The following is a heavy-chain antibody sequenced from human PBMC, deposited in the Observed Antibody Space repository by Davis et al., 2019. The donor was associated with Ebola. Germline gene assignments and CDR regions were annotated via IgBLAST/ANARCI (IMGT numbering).Heavy chain of an antibody. CDR2: IYYSGST. V-gene: IGHV4-30-4*01. Sequence: PSETLSLTCTVSGGSISSGDYYWSWIRQPPGKGLEWIGYIYYSGSTYYNPSLKSRVTISVDTSKNQFSLKLSSVTAADTAVYYCARGDSSGYYRRGYYFDYWGQGTLVTVSS. J-gene: IGHJ4*02. D-gene: IGHD3-22*01. CDR3: ARGDSSGYYRRGYYFDY. CDR1: GGSISSGDYY.